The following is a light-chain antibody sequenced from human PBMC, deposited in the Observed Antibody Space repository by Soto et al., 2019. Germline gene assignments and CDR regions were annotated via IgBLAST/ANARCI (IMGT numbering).Light chain of an antibody. J-gene: IGKJ4*01. V-gene: IGKV1-27*01. CDR3: QNYNSAPPAGT. Sequence: DFQMTQSPSSLSASVGDRVTITCRASQGINNHLAWFQQKPGKVPKVLIYAASTLQSRVPSRFSGSGSGTDFNLTISSLQPEDVATYYCQNYNSAPPAGTLGGGTKVEIK. CDR1: QGINNH. CDR2: AAS.